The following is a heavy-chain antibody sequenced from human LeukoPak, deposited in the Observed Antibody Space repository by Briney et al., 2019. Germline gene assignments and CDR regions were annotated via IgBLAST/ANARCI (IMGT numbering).Heavy chain of an antibody. CDR2: IWYDGSKK. D-gene: IGHD3-10*01. CDR1: GSTFSSYG. V-gene: IGHV3-33*01. J-gene: IGHJ5*02. Sequence: GGSLRLSCAASGSTFSSYGMHWVRQAPGKGLEWVAVIWYDGSKKYYADSVKGRFTISRDNSKNTLYLQMNSLRAEDTAVYYCARDGDLWFGEPHWFDPWGQGTLVTVSS. CDR3: ARDGDLWFGEPHWFDP.